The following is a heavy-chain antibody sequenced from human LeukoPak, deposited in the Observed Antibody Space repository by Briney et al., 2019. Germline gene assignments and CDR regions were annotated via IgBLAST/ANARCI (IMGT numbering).Heavy chain of an antibody. J-gene: IGHJ4*02. V-gene: IGHV4-34*01. D-gene: IGHD2-15*01. CDR2: INHSGST. CDR1: GGSFSGYY. Sequence: SETLSLTCAVYGGSFSGYYWSWIRQPPGKGLEWIGEINHSGSTNYNPSLKSRVTISVDTSKNQFSLKLSSVTAAGTAVYYCARVGYCSGGSCYRQFDYWGQGTLVTVSS. CDR3: ARVGYCSGGSCYRQFDY.